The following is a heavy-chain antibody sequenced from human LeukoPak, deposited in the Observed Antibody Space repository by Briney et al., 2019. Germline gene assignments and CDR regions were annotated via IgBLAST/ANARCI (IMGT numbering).Heavy chain of an antibody. V-gene: IGHV1-8*01. Sequence: GASVKVSCKASGYTFTSYDINWVRQATGQGLEWMGWMNPNTGNTGYAQKFQGRVTMTRDTSISTAYMELSSLRSDDTAVYYCARDSARGIVATIYDCWGQGTLVTVSS. D-gene: IGHD5-12*01. CDR1: GYTFTSYD. CDR2: MNPNTGNT. J-gene: IGHJ4*02. CDR3: ARDSARGIVATIYDC.